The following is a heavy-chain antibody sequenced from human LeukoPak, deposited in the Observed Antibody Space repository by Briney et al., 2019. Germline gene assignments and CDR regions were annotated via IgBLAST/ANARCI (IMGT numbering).Heavy chain of an antibody. CDR3: ARGRRNRSHNWFDP. Sequence: PSETLSLTCAVYGGSFSGYYWSWIRQPPGKGLEWTGEINHSGSTNYNPSLKSRVTISVDTSKNQFSLKLSSVTAADTAVYYCARGRRNRSHNWFDPWGQGTLVTVSS. J-gene: IGHJ5*02. D-gene: IGHD1-14*01. V-gene: IGHV4-34*01. CDR2: INHSGST. CDR1: GGSFSGYY.